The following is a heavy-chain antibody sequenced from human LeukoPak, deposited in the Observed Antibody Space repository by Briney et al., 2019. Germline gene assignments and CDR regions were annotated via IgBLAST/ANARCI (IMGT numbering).Heavy chain of an antibody. V-gene: IGHV6-1*01. Sequence: SQTLSLTCAISGDSVSSNDAVWNWIRQSPSRGLEWLGRTYYRSTCVYDYAASVQSRIIINPDTSKNQFSLRLNSVTPEDTAVYYCARENTLVRGTRNPFDYWGQGTLATVSS. J-gene: IGHJ4*02. CDR3: ARENTLVRGTRNPFDY. CDR1: GDSVSSNDAV. D-gene: IGHD3-10*01. CDR2: TYYRSTCVY.